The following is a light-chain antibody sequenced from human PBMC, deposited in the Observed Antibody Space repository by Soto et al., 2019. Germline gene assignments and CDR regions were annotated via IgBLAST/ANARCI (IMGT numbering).Light chain of an antibody. CDR2: GNT. CDR3: AAWDDSLNGVL. J-gene: IGLJ3*02. CDR1: SSNIGSNS. V-gene: IGLV1-44*01. Sequence: QSALTQPPSASGTPGQRVTISCSGSSSNIGSNSVNWYQKFPATAPKLLIYGNTQRPSGVPDRFSGSKSGTSASLAISGLHSEDEADYYCAAWDDSLNGVLFGGGTKVTVL.